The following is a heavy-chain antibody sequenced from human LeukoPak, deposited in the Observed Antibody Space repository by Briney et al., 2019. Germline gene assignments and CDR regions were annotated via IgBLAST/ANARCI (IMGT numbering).Heavy chain of an antibody. CDR1: GFTFSSYE. CDR2: LSSSSSVI. D-gene: IGHD1-26*01. Sequence: GGSLRLSCAASGFTFSSYEMNWVRQAPGKGLEWVSYLSSSSSVIYHADSVKGRFTISRDNAKNSLYLQMNSLRAEDTAVYYCAREPDGTYFDYWGQGTLVTVSS. V-gene: IGHV3-48*03. CDR3: AREPDGTYFDY. J-gene: IGHJ4*02.